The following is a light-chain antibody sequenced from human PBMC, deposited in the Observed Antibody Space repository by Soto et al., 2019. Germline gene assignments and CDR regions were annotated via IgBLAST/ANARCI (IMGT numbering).Light chain of an antibody. CDR1: SFNIGRNT. V-gene: IGLV1-44*01. CDR2: SNN. Sequence: QSVLTQPPSASGTPGQRVTISCSGSSFNIGRNTVNWYQQLPGTAPKLLIYSNNQRPSGVPDRFSGSKSGTSASLAISGLQSEDEAEYYCAAWDDSLNGRGVFGGGTQLTVL. CDR3: AAWDDSLNGRGV. J-gene: IGLJ3*02.